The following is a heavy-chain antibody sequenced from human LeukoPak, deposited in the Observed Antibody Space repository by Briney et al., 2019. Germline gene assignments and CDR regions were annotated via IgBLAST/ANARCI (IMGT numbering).Heavy chain of an antibody. J-gene: IGHJ5*02. CDR2: ITAGGGTT. CDR1: GFMFSHYA. D-gene: IGHD5-12*01. Sequence: GGSLRLSCAASGFMFSHYAMSWVRQPPGKGLEWVSGITAGGGTTDYPDSVKDRFTISRDNSRNMVYLQMNSLRGEDTAVYYCAKRESGYYNSWGQGTLVIVSS. V-gene: IGHV3-23*01. CDR3: AKRESGYYNS.